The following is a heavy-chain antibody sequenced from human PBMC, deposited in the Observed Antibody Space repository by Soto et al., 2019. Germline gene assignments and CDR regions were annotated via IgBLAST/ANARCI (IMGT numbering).Heavy chain of an antibody. CDR3: ASGRASSGYYGARDAFDI. CDR2: IYYSGST. Sequence: TSETLSLTCTVSGGSISSHYWSWIRQPPGKGLEWIGYIYYSGSTNYNPSLKSRVTISVDTSKNQFSLKLSSVTAADTAVYYCASGRASSGYYGARDAFDIWVQGTMVTVSS. J-gene: IGHJ3*02. V-gene: IGHV4-59*11. CDR1: GGSISSHY. D-gene: IGHD3-22*01.